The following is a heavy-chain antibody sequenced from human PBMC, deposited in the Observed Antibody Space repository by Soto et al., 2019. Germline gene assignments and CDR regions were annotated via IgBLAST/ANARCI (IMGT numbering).Heavy chain of an antibody. CDR3: AREYVPDGSQNYYYYYYMDV. D-gene: IGHD2-2*01. Sequence: ASVKVSCKASGYTFTSYAMHWVRQAPGQRLEWMGWINAGNGNTKYSQKFQGRVTITRDTSASTAYMELSSLRSEDTAVYYCAREYVPDGSQNYYYYYYMDVWGKGTTVTVSS. V-gene: IGHV1-3*01. J-gene: IGHJ6*03. CDR2: INAGNGNT. CDR1: GYTFTSYA.